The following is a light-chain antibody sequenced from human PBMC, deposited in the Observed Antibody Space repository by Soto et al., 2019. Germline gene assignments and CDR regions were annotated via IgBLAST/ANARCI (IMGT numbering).Light chain of an antibody. CDR2: AAS. CDR3: QKYNSAPLT. CDR1: QGISTY. V-gene: IGKV1-27*01. Sequence: DIQMNPPPSSLSASVGDRVTITCRASQGISTYLAWYQQKPGKVPKLLIYAASTLQSGIPSRFSGSGSGTDFALTISSLQPEDVATYFCQKYNSAPLTFGGGTKVVIK. J-gene: IGKJ4*01.